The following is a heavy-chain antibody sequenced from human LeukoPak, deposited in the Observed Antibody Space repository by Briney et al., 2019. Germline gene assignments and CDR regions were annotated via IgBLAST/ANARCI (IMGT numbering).Heavy chain of an antibody. V-gene: IGHV3-20*04. CDR2: INWNGGST. CDR1: GFTFDDYG. J-gene: IGHJ5*02. D-gene: IGHD3-22*01. CDR3: ARDSSGYYFSNWFDP. Sequence: GGSLRLSCAASGFTFDDYGMSWVRQAPGKGLERVSGINWNGGSTGYADSVKGRFTISRDNAKNSLYLQINSLRAEDTALYYYARDSSGYYFSNWFDPWGQGTLVTVSS.